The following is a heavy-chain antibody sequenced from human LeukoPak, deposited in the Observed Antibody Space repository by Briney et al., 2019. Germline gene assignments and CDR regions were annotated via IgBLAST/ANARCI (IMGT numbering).Heavy chain of an antibody. V-gene: IGHV5-51*01. CDR2: INPGDSDP. CDR3: TRPPFI. CDR1: GYTFNNYW. Sequence: GESLKISCQASGYTFNNYWIGWVRQMPGKGLEWMGIINPGDSDPRYSPSFQGRATISADRSISTAYLQWSSLKASDTAMYYCTRPPFIWGQGTMVTVSS. J-gene: IGHJ3*02.